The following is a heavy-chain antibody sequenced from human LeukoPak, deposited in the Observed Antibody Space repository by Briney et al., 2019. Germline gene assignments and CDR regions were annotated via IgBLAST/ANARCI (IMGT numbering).Heavy chain of an antibody. D-gene: IGHD5-12*01. V-gene: IGHV4-34*01. CDR2: INHSGST. CDR3: ARERGVATLFVDYYYYMDV. CDR1: GGSFSGYY. J-gene: IGHJ6*03. Sequence: SETLSLTCAVYGGSFSGYYWSWIRQPPGKGLEWIGEINHSGSTNYNPSLKSRVTISVDTYKNQFSLKLSSVTAADTAVYYCARERGVATLFVDYYYYMDVWGKGTTVTVSS.